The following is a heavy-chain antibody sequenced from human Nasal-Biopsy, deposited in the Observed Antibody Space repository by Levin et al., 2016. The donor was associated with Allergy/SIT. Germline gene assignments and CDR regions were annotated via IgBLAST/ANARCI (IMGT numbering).Heavy chain of an antibody. Sequence: ASVKVSCKTSGYTFTNYYMHWVRQAPGQGLQWMGVINSSGGTSGGRTRYAQQFQGRVTMTRDTSTSTVYMDLSSLRYEDTAVYYCAREYGERELTNAGYWGQGTLVTVSS. V-gene: IGHV1-46*01. CDR2: INSSGGTSGGRT. J-gene: IGHJ4*02. CDR3: AREYGERELTNAGY. D-gene: IGHD3-10*01. CDR1: GYTFTNYY.